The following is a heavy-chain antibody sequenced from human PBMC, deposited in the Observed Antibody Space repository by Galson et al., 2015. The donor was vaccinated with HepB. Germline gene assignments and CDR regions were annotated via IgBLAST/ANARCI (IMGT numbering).Heavy chain of an antibody. V-gene: IGHV3-30*18. CDR3: AKEDGGFDS. CDR2: MSHDGGYI. J-gene: IGHJ3*02. D-gene: IGHD2-15*01. Sequence: SLRLSCAASGFTFSSYVMNWVRQAPGKGLEWVAVMSHDGGYIHYADSVKGRFTISRENSKNILYLQMNSLGAEDTAVYYCAKEDGGFDSWGQLTMVTLSS. CDR1: GFTFSSYV.